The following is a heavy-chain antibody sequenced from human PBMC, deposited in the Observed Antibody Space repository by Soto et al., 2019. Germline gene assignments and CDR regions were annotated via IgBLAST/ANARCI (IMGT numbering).Heavy chain of an antibody. J-gene: IGHJ5*02. CDR1: GGSFSGYY. V-gene: IGHV4-34*01. D-gene: IGHD2-2*03. CDR2: INHSGST. CDR3: ARGLGGYCSSTSCYRGGNWFDP. Sequence: SETLSLTCAVYGGSFSGYYWSWIRQPPGKGLEWIGEINHSGSTNYNPSLKSRVTISVDTSKNQFSLKLSSVTAADTAVYYCARGLGGYCSSTSCYRGGNWFDPWGQGTLVTVSS.